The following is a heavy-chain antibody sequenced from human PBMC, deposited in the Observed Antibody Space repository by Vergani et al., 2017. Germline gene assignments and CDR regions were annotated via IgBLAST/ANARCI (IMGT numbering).Heavy chain of an antibody. D-gene: IGHD3-10*01. Sequence: QVQLVQSGAEVKKPGASVKVSCKASGYTFTSYYMHWVRQAPGQGLEWMGIINPSGGSTSYAQKFQGRVTMTRDTSTRTVYMELSSLRSEDTAVYYCARDRGVAEYFQHWGQGTLVTVSS. J-gene: IGHJ1*01. V-gene: IGHV1-46*01. CDR1: GYTFTSYY. CDR2: INPSGGST. CDR3: ARDRGVAEYFQH.